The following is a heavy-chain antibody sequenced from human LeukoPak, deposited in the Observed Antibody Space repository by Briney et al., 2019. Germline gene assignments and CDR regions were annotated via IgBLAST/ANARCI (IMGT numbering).Heavy chain of an antibody. J-gene: IGHJ4*02. Sequence: GGSLRLSCAASGFTFSSYWMSWVRQAPGKGLEWVANIKQDGSEKYYVDSVKGRFTISRDNAKNSLYLQMNSLRAEDTAVYYCARGGKATYDSSGYLSWGQGTLVTVSS. CDR2: IKQDGSEK. V-gene: IGHV3-7*01. CDR3: ARGGKATYDSSGYLS. CDR1: GFTFSSYW. D-gene: IGHD3-22*01.